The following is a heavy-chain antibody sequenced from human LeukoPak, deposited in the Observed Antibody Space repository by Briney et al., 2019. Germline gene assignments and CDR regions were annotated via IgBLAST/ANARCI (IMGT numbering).Heavy chain of an antibody. D-gene: IGHD3-22*01. CDR2: IIPIFGTA. CDR3: ARDLHYYDSSCYYYPNWFDP. J-gene: IGHJ5*02. Sequence: ASVKVSCKASGGTFSSYAISWVRQAPGQGLEWMGRIIPIFGTANYAQKFQGRVTITTDESTSTAYMELSSLRSEDTAVYYCARDLHYYDSSCYYYPNWFDPWGQGTLVTVSS. V-gene: IGHV1-69*05. CDR1: GGTFSSYA.